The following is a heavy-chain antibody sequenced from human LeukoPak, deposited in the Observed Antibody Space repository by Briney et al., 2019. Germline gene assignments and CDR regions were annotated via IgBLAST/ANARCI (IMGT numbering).Heavy chain of an antibody. CDR1: GFTFSSYA. V-gene: IGHV3-23*01. CDR2: ISGSGGST. CDR3: ARDVDYYGSGSYRNWFDP. D-gene: IGHD3-10*01. J-gene: IGHJ5*02. Sequence: GGSLRLSCAASGFTFSSYAMSWVRQAPGKGLEWVSAISGSGGSTYYADSVKGRFTISRDNSKNTLYLQMNSLRAEDTAVYYCARDVDYYGSGSYRNWFDPWGQGTLVTVSS.